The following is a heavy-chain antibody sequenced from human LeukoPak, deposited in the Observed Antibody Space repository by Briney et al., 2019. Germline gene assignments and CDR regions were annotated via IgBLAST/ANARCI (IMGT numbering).Heavy chain of an antibody. CDR2: ISSSGSTI. V-gene: IGHV3-11*01. CDR1: GFTFSDYY. J-gene: IGHJ4*02. CDR3: ARDTNDYGDYVREDY. D-gene: IGHD4-17*01. Sequence: GGSLRLSCAASGFTFSDYYMSWIRQAPGEGLEWVSYISSSGSTIYYADSVKGRFTISRDNAKNSLYLQMNSLRAEDTAVYYCARDTNDYGDYVREDYWGQGTLVTVSS.